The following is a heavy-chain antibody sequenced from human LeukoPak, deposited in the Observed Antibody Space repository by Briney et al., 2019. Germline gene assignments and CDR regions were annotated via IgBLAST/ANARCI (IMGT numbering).Heavy chain of an antibody. Sequence: GESLMISCKGSGYSFSNYWIGWVRQMPGKGLEWMGIIYPGDSDTRYSPSFQGQVTISADRSINTAYLQWSSLKASDTAMYYCARQADSSAYDYWGQGTLVTVSS. CDR2: IYPGDSDT. CDR3: ARQADSSAYDY. D-gene: IGHD6-19*01. V-gene: IGHV5-51*01. CDR1: GYSFSNYW. J-gene: IGHJ4*02.